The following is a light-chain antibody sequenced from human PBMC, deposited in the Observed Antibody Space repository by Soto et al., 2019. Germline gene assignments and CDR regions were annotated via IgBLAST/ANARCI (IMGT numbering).Light chain of an antibody. CDR1: QSVSSY. V-gene: IGKV3-20*01. Sequence: EIVLTQSPDTLSLSPGERATLSCRASQSVSSYLAWYQQKPGQSPRLLINGASSRATGIPDRFSGSGSGTDFTLTISRLEPEDFAVYYCQQYGSSLRTFGQGTKVEIK. CDR3: QQYGSSLRT. J-gene: IGKJ1*01. CDR2: GAS.